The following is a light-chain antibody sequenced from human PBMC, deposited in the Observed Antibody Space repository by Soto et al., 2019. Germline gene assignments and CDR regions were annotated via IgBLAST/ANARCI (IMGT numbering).Light chain of an antibody. Sequence: EIVLTQSPATLSLSPGERATLSCRPGQSVRNYLGWYQQKSGQAPRLLISDVSKRATGIPARFSGSGSGTDFTLTISSLEPEDFAVYYCQHRVNGPTFGGGTKVEI. J-gene: IGKJ4*01. V-gene: IGKV3-11*01. CDR2: DVS. CDR3: QHRVNGPT. CDR1: QSVRNY.